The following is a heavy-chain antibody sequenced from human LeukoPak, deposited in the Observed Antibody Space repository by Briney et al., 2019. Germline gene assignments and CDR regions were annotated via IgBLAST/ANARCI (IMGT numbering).Heavy chain of an antibody. V-gene: IGHV3-23*01. CDR2: ISGSGGST. CDR1: GFTFSSYA. Sequence: GGSLRLSCAASGFTFSSYAMSWVRQAPGKGLEWVSAISGSGGSTYYADSVKGRFTTSRDNSKNTLYLQMNSLRAEDTAVYYCANQNQVGASFDYWGQGTLVTVSS. D-gene: IGHD1-26*01. CDR3: ANQNQVGASFDY. J-gene: IGHJ4*02.